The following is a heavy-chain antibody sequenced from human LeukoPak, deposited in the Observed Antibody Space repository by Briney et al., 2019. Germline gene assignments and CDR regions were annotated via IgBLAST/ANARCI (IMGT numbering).Heavy chain of an antibody. CDR2: ISYDGSNK. D-gene: IGHD2-8*01. CDR3: AKDVLCTNGVCYPTFDY. Sequence: GGSLRLSCAASGFTFSSYAMHWVRQAPGKGLEWVAVISYDGSNKYYADSVKGRFTISRDNSKNTLYLQMNSLRAEDTAVYYCAKDVLCTNGVCYPTFDYWGQGTLVTVSS. J-gene: IGHJ4*02. V-gene: IGHV3-30*04. CDR1: GFTFSSYA.